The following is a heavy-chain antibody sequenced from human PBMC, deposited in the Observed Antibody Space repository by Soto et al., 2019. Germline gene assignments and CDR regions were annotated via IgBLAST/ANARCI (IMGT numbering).Heavy chain of an antibody. Sequence: SETLSLTCTVSGGSFRNGDYYWMWIRQPPGKGLEWIGYIYYGGITPYNPSLKSRVTISSDTSKNLFSLKLNSVTAADTAVYYCARQYGGYEYYFDYWGLGTLVTVSS. CDR1: GGSFRNGDYY. CDR2: IYYGGIT. CDR3: ARQYGGYEYYFDY. D-gene: IGHD5-12*01. J-gene: IGHJ4*02. V-gene: IGHV4-30-4*01.